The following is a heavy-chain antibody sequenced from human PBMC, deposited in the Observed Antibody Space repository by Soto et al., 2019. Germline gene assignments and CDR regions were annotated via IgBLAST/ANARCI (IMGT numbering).Heavy chain of an antibody. D-gene: IGHD6-19*01. CDR1: GDSVSSNSAA. Sequence: SQTLSLTCALSGDSVSSNSAAWNWIRQSPSKGIEWLGRTYYRSKGYNDYAVSVKSRITINPDTSKNQFSPQLNSVTPEDTAVYYCARDSIGWYYGMDVWGQGTTVTVSS. CDR3: ARDSIGWYYGMDV. J-gene: IGHJ6*02. V-gene: IGHV6-1*01. CDR2: TYYRSKGYN.